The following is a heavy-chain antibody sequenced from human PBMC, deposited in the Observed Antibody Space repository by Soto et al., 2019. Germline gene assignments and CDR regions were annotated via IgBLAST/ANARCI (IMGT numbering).Heavy chain of an antibody. V-gene: IGHV3-23*01. Sequence: PGGSLRLSCAASGFIFSSYAMSWVRQAPGKGLEWVSAISGSGGSTYYADSVKGRFTISRDNSKNTLYLQMNSLRAEDTAVYYFAKATLTPGIAVAGAYYYGMDVWGQGTTVTVSS. CDR2: ISGSGGST. CDR1: GFIFSSYA. CDR3: AKATLTPGIAVAGAYYYGMDV. J-gene: IGHJ6*02. D-gene: IGHD6-19*01.